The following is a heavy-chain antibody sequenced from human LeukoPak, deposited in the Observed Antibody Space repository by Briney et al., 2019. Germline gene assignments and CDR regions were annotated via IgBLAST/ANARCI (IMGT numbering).Heavy chain of an antibody. CDR3: ARGIVVVPAAISLSRPGARFDY. V-gene: IGHV4-34*01. J-gene: IGHJ4*02. D-gene: IGHD2-2*02. CDR2: INHSGST. Sequence: SETLSLTCAVYGGSFSGYYWSWIRQPPGKGLEWIGEINHSGSTNYNPSLKSRVTISVDTSKNQFSLKLSSVTAADTAVYYCARGIVVVPAAISLSRPGARFDYWGQGTLVTVYS. CDR1: GGSFSGYY.